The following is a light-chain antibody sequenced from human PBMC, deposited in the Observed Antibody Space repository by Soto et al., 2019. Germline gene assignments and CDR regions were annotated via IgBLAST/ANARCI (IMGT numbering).Light chain of an antibody. Sequence: EIVLTQSPGTLSLSPGERATLSCGASQSVSSSYLAWYQQKPGLAPRLLMYDASSRATGIPDRFSGSGSGTDFTLTISRLEPEDFAVYYCQQYGNSPWTFGQGTKVDI. CDR2: DAS. V-gene: IGKV3D-20*01. J-gene: IGKJ1*01. CDR1: QSVSSSY. CDR3: QQYGNSPWT.